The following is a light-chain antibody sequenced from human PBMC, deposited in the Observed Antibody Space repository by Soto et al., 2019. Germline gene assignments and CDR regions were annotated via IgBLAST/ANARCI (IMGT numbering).Light chain of an antibody. CDR2: GAS. V-gene: IGKV3-20*01. CDR1: QSVSSSY. J-gene: IGKJ5*01. Sequence: IVLTQSPAILALSPGDRATLSCRASQSVSSSYLAWYQHKPGQAPRLLIHGASSRVTGIPDRFSGSGSGTDFTLTISSLQSEDFAIYYCQQYDNWPPITFGQGTRLEI. CDR3: QQYDNWPPIT.